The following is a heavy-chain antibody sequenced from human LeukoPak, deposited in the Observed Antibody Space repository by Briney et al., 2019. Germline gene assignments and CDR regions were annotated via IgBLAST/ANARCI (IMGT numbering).Heavy chain of an antibody. D-gene: IGHD5-18*01. CDR2: ISYDGSNK. CDR1: GFTFSSYA. J-gene: IGHJ4*02. V-gene: IGHV3-30-3*01. CDR3: ASGYSYGGPY. Sequence: PGGSLRLFCAASGFTFSSYAMHWVRQAPGKGLEWVAVISYDGSNKYYADSVKGRFTISRDNSKNTLYLQMNSLRAEDTAVYYCASGYSYGGPYWGQGTLVTVSS.